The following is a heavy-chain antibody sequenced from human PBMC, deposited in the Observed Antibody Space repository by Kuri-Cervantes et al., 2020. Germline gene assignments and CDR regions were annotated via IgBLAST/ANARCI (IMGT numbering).Heavy chain of an antibody. CDR2: INPGDGSI. CDR1: GYTFTSYH. CDR3: ARDRTPFGDYTNAFDT. Sequence: ASVKVSCKASGYTFTSYHVNWVRQAPGQGLEWMGLINPGDGSIYYAQKFQGRVTMTRDTSTSTVYMELSSLRSEDTAVYYCARDRTPFGDYTNAFDTWGQGTMVTVSS. V-gene: IGHV1-46*01. D-gene: IGHD4-17*01. J-gene: IGHJ3*02.